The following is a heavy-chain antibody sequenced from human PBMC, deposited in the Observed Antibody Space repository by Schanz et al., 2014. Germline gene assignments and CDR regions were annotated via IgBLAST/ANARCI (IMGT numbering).Heavy chain of an antibody. Sequence: QVQLQESGPRLVKPSQTLSLTCTVSGGSIDVSGYYWSWIRQQPGKALEWIGYIYHSGNTYFKPSLQSRLAMSVDTAKNQFSLSLSSATAADTAVYYCATWRGDSGGHGQFDYWGQGALVTVSS. V-gene: IGHV4-31*03. J-gene: IGHJ4*02. CDR2: IYHSGNT. CDR3: ATWRGDSGGHGQFDY. D-gene: IGHD3-22*01. CDR1: GGSIDVSGYY.